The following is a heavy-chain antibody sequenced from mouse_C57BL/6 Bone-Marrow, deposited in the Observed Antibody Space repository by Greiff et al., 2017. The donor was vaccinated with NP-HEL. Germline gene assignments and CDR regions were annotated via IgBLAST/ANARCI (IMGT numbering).Heavy chain of an antibody. Sequence: EVHLVESGGGLVQPGGSLKLSCAASGFTFRDYYMYWVRQTPEKRLEWVAYISNGGGSTYYPDTVKGRFTISRDNAKNTLYLQLSRLKSEDTAMYYCARRWGGGDGAMDYWGQGTSVTVSS. J-gene: IGHJ4*01. CDR1: GFTFRDYY. D-gene: IGHD2-3*01. CDR2: ISNGGGST. CDR3: ARRWGGGDGAMDY. V-gene: IGHV5-12*01.